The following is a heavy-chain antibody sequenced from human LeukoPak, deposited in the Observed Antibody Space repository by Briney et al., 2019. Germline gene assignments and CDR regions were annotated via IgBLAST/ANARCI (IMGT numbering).Heavy chain of an antibody. CDR1: GGSFSGYY. CDR2: INHSGST. Sequence: SETLSLTCAVYGGSFSGYYWSWIRQSPGKGLEWIGEINHSGSTNYNPSLKSRVTISVDTSKNQFSLKLSSVTAADTAVYYCARFNPVDYWGQGTLVTVSS. J-gene: IGHJ4*02. CDR3: ARFNPVDY. V-gene: IGHV4-34*01.